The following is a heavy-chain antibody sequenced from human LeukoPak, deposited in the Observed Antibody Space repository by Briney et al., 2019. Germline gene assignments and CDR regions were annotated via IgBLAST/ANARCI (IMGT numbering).Heavy chain of an antibody. CDR1: GYSLRNGYH. D-gene: IGHD3-10*01. Sequence: SETLSLTCTVSGYSLRNGYHWAWFRQPPGKGLEWIGNIFYRGSTYYSPSLKSRVTISLDTSRNQFSLKLNSVTAADTAVYYCTKSNGYGLVDIWGQGTMVTVSS. V-gene: IGHV4-38-2*02. J-gene: IGHJ3*02. CDR2: IFYRGST. CDR3: TKSNGYGLVDI.